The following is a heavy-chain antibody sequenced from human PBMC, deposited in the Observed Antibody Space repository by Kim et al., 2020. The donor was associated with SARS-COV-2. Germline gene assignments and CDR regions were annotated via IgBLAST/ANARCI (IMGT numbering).Heavy chain of an antibody. CDR1: GFTFSSYG. J-gene: IGHJ4*02. Sequence: GGSLRLSCAASGFTFSSYGMHWVRQAPGKGLEWVAVISYDGSNKYYADSVKGRFTISRDNSKNTLYLQMNSLRAEDTAVYYCAKDLGYGGNSSPDYWGQGTLVTVSS. D-gene: IGHD4-17*01. CDR3: AKDLGYGGNSSPDY. CDR2: ISYDGSNK. V-gene: IGHV3-30*18.